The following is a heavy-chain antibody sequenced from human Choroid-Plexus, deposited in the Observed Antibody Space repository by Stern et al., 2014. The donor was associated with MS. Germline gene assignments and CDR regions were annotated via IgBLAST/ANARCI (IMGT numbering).Heavy chain of an antibody. V-gene: IGHV4-31*03. J-gene: IGHJ4*02. Sequence: QLQLQESGPGLVKPSQTLSLTCTVSGGSISSGGYYWSWIRQHPGKGLEGIGYINYSGSTYYNPSLKSRVSISVDTSKNQFSLKLSSVTAADTAVYYCARGPPDYYDSSGYYTYWGQGTLVTVSS. CDR1: GGSISSGGYY. CDR3: ARGPPDYYDSSGYYTY. D-gene: IGHD3-22*01. CDR2: INYSGST.